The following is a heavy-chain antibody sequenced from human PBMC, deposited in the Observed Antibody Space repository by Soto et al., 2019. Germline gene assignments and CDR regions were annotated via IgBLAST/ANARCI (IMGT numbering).Heavy chain of an antibody. CDR3: AHSGYIYGLGAFDY. J-gene: IGHJ4*02. V-gene: IGHV2-5*01. Sequence: QITLKESGPTLVKPTQTLTLTCTFSGFSITSSGVTVGWIRQPPGKALEWLALIDWNDDKRYSPSLKSRLTITKDTSKNQVVLTMTNMGPVDTATXXXAHSGYIYGLGAFDYWGQGTLVTVSS. D-gene: IGHD5-18*01. CDR2: IDWNDDK. CDR1: GFSITSSGVT.